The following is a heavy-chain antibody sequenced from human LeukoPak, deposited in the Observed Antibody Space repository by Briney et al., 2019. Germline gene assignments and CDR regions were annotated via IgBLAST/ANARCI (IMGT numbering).Heavy chain of an antibody. Sequence: GGSLRLSCAASGFIFSNYWMSWVRQAPGSGLEWVANIKEDGSEKNYVDSVKGRFTISRDNAKNSVYLQMNSLRAEDTGVYYCAGDKYCSDGNCDGGSKFDSWGQGTLVTVSS. CDR3: AGDKYCSDGNCDGGSKFDS. D-gene: IGHD2-15*01. CDR1: GFIFSNYW. V-gene: IGHV3-7*04. CDR2: IKEDGSEK. J-gene: IGHJ4*02.